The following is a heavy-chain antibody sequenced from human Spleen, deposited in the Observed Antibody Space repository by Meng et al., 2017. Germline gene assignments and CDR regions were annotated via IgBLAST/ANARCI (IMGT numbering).Heavy chain of an antibody. J-gene: IGHJ5*02. Sequence: QVQLQESGPGLVKPSQTLSLTCTVFGYSFSSSGYYWAWIRQPPGKGLEWIGSINYGGTAYYASSLTSRVIISVDTSKNQFSLRLNSVTAADAAVYYCARLRDCSTSCYFDPWGQGTLVTVSS. V-gene: IGHV4-39*01. CDR1: GYSFSSSGYY. CDR2: INYGGTA. CDR3: ARLRDCSTSCYFDP. D-gene: IGHD2-2*01.